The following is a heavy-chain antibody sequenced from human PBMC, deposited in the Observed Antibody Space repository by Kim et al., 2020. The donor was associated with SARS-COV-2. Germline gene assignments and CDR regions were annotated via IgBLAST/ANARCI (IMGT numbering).Heavy chain of an antibody. Sequence: ADSVKGRFTISRDNAKNSLYLQMNSLRAEDTALYYCAKALWGDYVWGEDYWGQGTLVTVSS. J-gene: IGHJ4*02. V-gene: IGHV3-9*01. D-gene: IGHD3-16*01. CDR3: AKALWGDYVWGEDY.